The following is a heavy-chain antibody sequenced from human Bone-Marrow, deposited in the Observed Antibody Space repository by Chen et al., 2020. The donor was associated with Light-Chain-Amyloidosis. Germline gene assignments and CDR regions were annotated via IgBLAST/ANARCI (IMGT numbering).Heavy chain of an antibody. D-gene: IGHD5-12*01. CDR3: ARRRDGYNFDY. CDR2: IYPDDSDA. V-gene: IGHV5-51*01. J-gene: IGHJ4*02. CDR1: GYTFPNYW. Sequence: QSGPEVKKPGESLKISCKGSGYTFPNYWIGWVRQMPGKGLEWMGVIYPDDSDARYSPSFEGQVTISADKSITXXXXXWXSLKASDTAMYYCARRRDGYNFDYWGQGTLVTVSS.